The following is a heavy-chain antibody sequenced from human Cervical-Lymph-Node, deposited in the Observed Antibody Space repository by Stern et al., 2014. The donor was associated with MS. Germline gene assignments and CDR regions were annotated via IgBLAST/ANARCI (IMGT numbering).Heavy chain of an antibody. CDR1: GGSISSSSYY. J-gene: IGHJ4*02. CDR2: IYYSGST. Sequence: QLQLQESGPGLVKPSETLSLTCTVSGGSISSSSYYWGWIRQPPGKGLEWIGSIYYSGSTYYNPSLKSRVTISVDTSTNQYSLKLGSVTAADTAVYYCARHESIAVSDYWGQGTLVTVSS. V-gene: IGHV4-39*01. D-gene: IGHD6-19*01. CDR3: ARHESIAVSDY.